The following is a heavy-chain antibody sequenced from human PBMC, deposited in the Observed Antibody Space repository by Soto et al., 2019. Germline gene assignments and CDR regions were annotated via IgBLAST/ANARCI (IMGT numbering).Heavy chain of an antibody. CDR3: ARGSFGGNRFDY. CDR2: IIPIFGTA. Sequence: GASVKVSCKASGGTFSSYAISWVRQAPGQGLEWMGGIIPIFGTANYAQKFQGRVTITADKSTSTAYMELSSLRSEDTAVYYCARGSFGGNRFDYWRQGTLVTVSS. V-gene: IGHV1-69*06. J-gene: IGHJ4*02. D-gene: IGHD2-15*01. CDR1: GGTFSSYA.